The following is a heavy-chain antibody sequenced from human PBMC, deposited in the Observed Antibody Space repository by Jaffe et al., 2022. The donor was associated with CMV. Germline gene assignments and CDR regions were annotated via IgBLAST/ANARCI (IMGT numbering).Heavy chain of an antibody. J-gene: IGHJ4*02. V-gene: IGHV3-43*01. CDR3: AKGFTIFGVVTPFDY. Sequence: EVQLVESGGVVVQPGGSLRLSCAASGFTFDDYTMHWVRQAPGKGLEWVSLISWDGGSTYYADSVKGRFTISRDNSKNSLYLQMNSLRTEDTALYYCAKGFTIFGVVTPFDYWGQGTLVTVSS. D-gene: IGHD3-3*01. CDR2: ISWDGGST. CDR1: GFTFDDYT.